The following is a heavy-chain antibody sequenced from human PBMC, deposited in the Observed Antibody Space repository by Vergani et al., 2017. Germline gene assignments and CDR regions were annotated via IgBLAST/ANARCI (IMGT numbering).Heavy chain of an antibody. V-gene: IGHV5-51*01. J-gene: IGHJ4*02. CDR3: ARLPRGLRGMSLEY. CDR2: IFPGDADT. Sequence: EVRLVQSGPEVKKPGESVKISCETSGYTFTNYCVAWARQRPGKGLEWMGLIFPGDADTRYSPSFEGQVTISADTSTSTAYVQWPSLKASDTAVYFCARLPRGLRGMSLEYWGQGTLVTVSS. D-gene: IGHD3-10*01. CDR1: GYTFTNYC.